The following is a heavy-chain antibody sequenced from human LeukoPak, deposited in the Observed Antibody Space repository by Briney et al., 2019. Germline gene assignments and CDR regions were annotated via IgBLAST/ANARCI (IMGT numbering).Heavy chain of an antibody. V-gene: IGHV3-21*01. J-gene: IGHJ4*02. CDR3: ARAARGYSYGRPPPSDY. CDR1: GITFSSYS. Sequence: VGALIFSCAASGITFSSYSMNWGLQAPGKGLKWVSSISSSSSYIYYADSVKGRFTISRDNAKNSLYLQMNSLRAEDTAVYYCARAARGYSYGRPPPSDYWGQGTLVTVSS. D-gene: IGHD5-18*01. CDR2: ISSSSSYI.